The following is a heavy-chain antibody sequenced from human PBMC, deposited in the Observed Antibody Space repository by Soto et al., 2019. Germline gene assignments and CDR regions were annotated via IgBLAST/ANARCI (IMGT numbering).Heavy chain of an antibody. CDR1: GGSISSYY. CDR2: IYYSGST. J-gene: IGHJ3*02. D-gene: IGHD2-15*01. Sequence: PSETLSLTCTVSGGSISSYYWSWIRQPPGKGLEWIGYIYYSGSTNYNPSLKSRVTISVDTSKNQFSLKLSSVTAADTAVYYCARTAHCSGGSCPRGVPVDAFDIWGQGTMVTVSS. CDR3: ARTAHCSGGSCPRGVPVDAFDI. V-gene: IGHV4-59*01.